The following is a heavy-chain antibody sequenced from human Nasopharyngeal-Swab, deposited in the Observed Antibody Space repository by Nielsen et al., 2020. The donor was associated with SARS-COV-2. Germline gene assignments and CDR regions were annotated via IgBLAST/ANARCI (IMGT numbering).Heavy chain of an antibody. CDR1: GYSFTSYW. Sequence: ESLKISCKGSGYSFTSYWIGWVRQMPGKGLEWMGRIDPSDSYTNYSPSFQGHVTISADKPISTAYLQWSSLKASDTAMYYCVMDTAMVPYWGQGTLVTVSS. CDR3: VMDTAMVPY. V-gene: IGHV5-10-1*01. D-gene: IGHD5-18*01. CDR2: IDPSDSYT. J-gene: IGHJ4*02.